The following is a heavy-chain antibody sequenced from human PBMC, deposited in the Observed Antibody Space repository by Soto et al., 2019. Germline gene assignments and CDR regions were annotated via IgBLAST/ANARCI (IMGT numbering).Heavy chain of an antibody. CDR2: IYYSGSA. V-gene: IGHV4-39*07. Sequence: SETLSLTCTVSGGSISSYYWSWIRQPPGKGLEWIGSIYYSGSAYYNPSLKSRVIKSENTSKNQFSLRLRSETAADTAVYYCARAASFYYDNTGYYHFDYWGQGSLVTVSS. CDR3: ARAASFYYDNTGYYHFDY. J-gene: IGHJ4*02. CDR1: GGSISSYY. D-gene: IGHD3-22*01.